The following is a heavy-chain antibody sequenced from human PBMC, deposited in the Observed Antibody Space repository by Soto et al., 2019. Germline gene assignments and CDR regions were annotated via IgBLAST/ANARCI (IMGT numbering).Heavy chain of an antibody. J-gene: IGHJ5*02. CDR1: GGSFIGYY. CDR3: ARAAGSSGWYGGHWFDP. D-gene: IGHD6-19*01. CDR2: INHSGST. V-gene: IGHV4-34*01. Sequence: SETLSLTCAVYGGSFIGYYRSWIRQPPGKGLEWIGEINHSGSTNYNPSLKSRVTISVDTSKNQFSLKLSSVTAADTAVYYCARAAGSSGWYGGHWFDPWGQGTLVTVSS.